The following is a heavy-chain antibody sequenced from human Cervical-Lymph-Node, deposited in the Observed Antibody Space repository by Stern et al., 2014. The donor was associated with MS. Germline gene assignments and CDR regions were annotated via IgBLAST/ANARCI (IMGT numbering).Heavy chain of an antibody. CDR2: IWYDGSNP. V-gene: IGHV3-33*01. CDR3: ASAYSSSHYYFDY. J-gene: IGHJ4*02. Sequence: VQLVESGGGVVQPGRSLRLSCAASGFSFSRYAMHWVRQAPGKGLEWGALIWYDGSNPYYADSVPGRFTISRDKFKNTLYLQMNSLRAEDTAVYYCASAYSSSHYYFDYWGQGTLVTVSS. D-gene: IGHD6-13*01. CDR1: GFSFSRYA.